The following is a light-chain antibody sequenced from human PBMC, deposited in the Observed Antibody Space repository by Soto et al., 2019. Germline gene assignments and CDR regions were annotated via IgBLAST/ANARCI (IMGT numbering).Light chain of an antibody. Sequence: EIVLTQSPATLSVSPGERATLSCRASQSVNIKLAWYQQKPGQAPRLLIHDASTRATGVPARFSGSGSGTEFTVTISSLQAEDFAVCSWQQDKGWPPPFPFGPGTQVVIE. CDR1: QSVNIK. J-gene: IGKJ3*01. V-gene: IGKV3-15*01. CDR3: QQDKGWPPPFP. CDR2: DAS.